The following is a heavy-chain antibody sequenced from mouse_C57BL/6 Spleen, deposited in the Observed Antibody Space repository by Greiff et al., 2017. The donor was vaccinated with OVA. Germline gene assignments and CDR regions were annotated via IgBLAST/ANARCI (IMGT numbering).Heavy chain of an antibody. D-gene: IGHD2-4*01. CDR3: ARDSSYYDYDDWYFDV. V-gene: IGHV3-6*01. CDR2: ISYDGSN. CDR1: GYSITSGYY. J-gene: IGHJ1*03. Sequence: VQLQQSGPGLVKPSQSLSLTCSVTGYSITSGYYWNWIRQFPGNKLEWMGYISYDGSNNYNPSLKNRISITRDTSKNQFFLKLNSVTTEDTATYYCARDSSYYDYDDWYFDVWGTGTTVTVAS.